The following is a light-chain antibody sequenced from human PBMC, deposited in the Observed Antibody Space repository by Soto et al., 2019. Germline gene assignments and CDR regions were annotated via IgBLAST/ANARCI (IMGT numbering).Light chain of an antibody. V-gene: IGKV3-20*01. J-gene: IGKJ1*01. CDR3: QQYYSYSWT. CDR2: GTG. Sequence: EIVMTQSPGTVSLSSGERATLSCRASESVSSHYIGWYQQRRGQAPRLLIYGTGNRAPGIPDRFSGDGAGTDFTLTITRLEPEDFATYYCQQYYSYSWTFGQGTKVEIK. CDR1: ESVSSHY.